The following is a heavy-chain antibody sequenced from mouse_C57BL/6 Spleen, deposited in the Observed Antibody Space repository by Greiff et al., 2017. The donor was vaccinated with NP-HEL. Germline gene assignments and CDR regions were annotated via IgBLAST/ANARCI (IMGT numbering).Heavy chain of an antibody. CDR3: AREYGRDYAMDY. CDR1: GYTFTSYW. Sequence: VQLQQSGAELVKPGASVKLSCKASGYTFTSYWMHWVKQRPGQGLEWIGMIHPNSGSTNYNEKFKSKATLTVDKSSSTAYMQLSSLTSEDSAVYYCAREYGRDYAMDYWGQGTSVTVSS. CDR2: IHPNSGST. V-gene: IGHV1-64*01. D-gene: IGHD1-1*01. J-gene: IGHJ4*01.